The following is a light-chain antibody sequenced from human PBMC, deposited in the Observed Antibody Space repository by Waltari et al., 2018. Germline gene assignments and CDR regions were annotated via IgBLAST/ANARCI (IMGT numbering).Light chain of an antibody. CDR1: QSISSS. Sequence: GDRVTITCRASQSISSSLNWYQQKPGKAPKLLIYAASTLQSGVPSRFSGSGSGTDFTLTISSLQPEDSATYYCQQGYSTPQYTFGQGTKLEIK. CDR3: QQGYSTPQYT. V-gene: IGKV1-39*01. J-gene: IGKJ2*01. CDR2: AAS.